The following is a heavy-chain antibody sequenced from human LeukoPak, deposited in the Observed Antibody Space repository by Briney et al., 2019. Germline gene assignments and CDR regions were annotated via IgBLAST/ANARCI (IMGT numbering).Heavy chain of an antibody. CDR2: VNPNSGVT. D-gene: IGHD6-19*01. J-gene: IGHJ4*02. CDR1: GYTFTAYF. Sequence: ASVKVSCKASGYTFTAYFMHWVRQAPGQGLEWMGRVNPNSGVTNSIQKFQGRVTMARDTSISTAYMELSGLRSDDTAVYYCARQWLPNGYFDYWGQGTLVTVSS. CDR3: ARQWLPNGYFDY. V-gene: IGHV1-2*06.